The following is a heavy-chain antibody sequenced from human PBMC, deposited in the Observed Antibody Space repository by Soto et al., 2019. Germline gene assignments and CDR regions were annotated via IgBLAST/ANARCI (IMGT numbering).Heavy chain of an antibody. V-gene: IGHV1-58*01. CDR2: IVVGSGNT. CDR3: AADDYDFWSGYYPLDYYYGMDV. Sequence: SVKVSCKASGFTFTSSAVQWVRQARGQRLEWIGWIVVGSGNTNYAQKFQERVTITRDMSTSTAYMELSSLRSEDTAVYYCAADDYDFWSGYYPLDYYYGMDVWGQGTTVTISS. J-gene: IGHJ6*02. CDR1: GFTFTSSA. D-gene: IGHD3-3*01.